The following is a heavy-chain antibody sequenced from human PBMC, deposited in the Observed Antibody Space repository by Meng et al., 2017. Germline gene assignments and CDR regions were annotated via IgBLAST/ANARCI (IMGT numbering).Heavy chain of an antibody. J-gene: IGHJ6*02. CDR3: AKLQNSEREDYYYYGMDV. CDR2: ISAYNGNT. D-gene: IGHD1-1*01. V-gene: IGHV1-18*01. CDR1: GYTFTSYY. Sequence: ASVKVSCKASGYTFTSYYINWMRQAPGQELEWMGWISAYNGNTNYAQKLQGRVTMTTDTSTSTAYMELRSLRSDDTAVYYCAKLQNSEREDYYYYGMDVWGQGTTVTVSS.